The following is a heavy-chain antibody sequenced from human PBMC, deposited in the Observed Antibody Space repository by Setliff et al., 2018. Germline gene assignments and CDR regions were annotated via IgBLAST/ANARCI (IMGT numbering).Heavy chain of an antibody. CDR1: GASIRSSSYY. CDR2: IYYTGSA. CDR3: ARGQSESGYDSDYFDY. J-gene: IGHJ4*02. Sequence: SETLSLTCTVSGASIRSSSYYWGWIRQPPGKGLEWIGSIYYTGSADYNPSLKSRVTISVDTSKNQFSLKLSSVTAADTAVYYCARGQSESGYDSDYFDYWGQGTLVTVSS. V-gene: IGHV4-39*07. D-gene: IGHD5-12*01.